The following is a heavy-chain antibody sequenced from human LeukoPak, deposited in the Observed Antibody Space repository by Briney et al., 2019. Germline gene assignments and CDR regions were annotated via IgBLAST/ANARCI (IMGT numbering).Heavy chain of an antibody. CDR2: IWYDGSNE. CDR1: GFTFSSYG. V-gene: IGHV3-33*01. Sequence: PGTSLRLSCAASGFTFSSYGMHWVRQAPGTGLEWVALIWYDGSNEHYTDSVKGRFTISRDNAKNSLYLQINSLRAEDTALYYCARADKDGYGFFGFDYWGQGTLVTVSS. D-gene: IGHD5-18*01. CDR3: ARADKDGYGFFGFDY. J-gene: IGHJ4*02.